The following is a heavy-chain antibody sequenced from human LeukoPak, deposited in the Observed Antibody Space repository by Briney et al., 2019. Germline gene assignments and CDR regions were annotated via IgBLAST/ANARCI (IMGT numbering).Heavy chain of an antibody. J-gene: IGHJ4*02. CDR2: IRSKAYRGTT. CDR3: TRGPDRYYGSGSPLY. D-gene: IGHD3-10*01. CDR1: GFTLGDYT. Sequence: GGSLRLSCTASGFTLGDYTMSWVRQAPGKGGEWIGFIRSKAYRGTTEYAASVKGRFTISRDDSKSIAYLQMNSLRTEDTAVYYCTRGPDRYYGSGSPLYWGQGTLVTVSS. V-gene: IGHV3-49*04.